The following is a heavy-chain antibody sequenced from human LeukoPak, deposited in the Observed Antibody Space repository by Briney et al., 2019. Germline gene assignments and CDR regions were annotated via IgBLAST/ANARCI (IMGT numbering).Heavy chain of an antibody. D-gene: IGHD6-13*01. J-gene: IGHJ5*02. CDR2: IYYSGST. Sequence: TPSETLSLTCTVSGGSISSYYWSWIRQPPGKGLEWIGYIYYSGSTNYNPSLKSQVTISVDTSKNQFSLKLSSVTAADTAVYYCARQQQGWFDPWGQGTLVTVSS. CDR3: ARQQQGWFDP. V-gene: IGHV4-59*01. CDR1: GGSISSYY.